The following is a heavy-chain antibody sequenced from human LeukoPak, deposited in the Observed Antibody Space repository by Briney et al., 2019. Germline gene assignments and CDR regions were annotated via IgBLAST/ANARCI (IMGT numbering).Heavy chain of an antibody. D-gene: IGHD6-19*01. CDR3: ARRIAVAGLGAFDI. CDR1: GYTFTSYD. Sequence: ASVKVSCKASGYTFTSYDINWVRQATGQGLEWMGWMNPNSGNTGYAQKFQGRVTITRNTSISTAYMELSSLRSEDTAVYYCARRIAVAGLGAFDIWGQGTMVTVSS. V-gene: IGHV1-8*03. CDR2: MNPNSGNT. J-gene: IGHJ3*02.